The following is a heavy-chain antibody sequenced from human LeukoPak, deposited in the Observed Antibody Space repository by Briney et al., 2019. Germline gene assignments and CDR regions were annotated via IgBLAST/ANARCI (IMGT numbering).Heavy chain of an antibody. V-gene: IGHV3-15*04. CDR1: GFTFNNFA. Sequence: GGSLRLSCVGSGFTFNNFAMAWVRQAPGKGLEWVGRIESKTDGGTTDYAAPVKGRFTISRDDSKNTLYLQMDSLKTEDTAVYYCTTARLRYFDWLLEFDYWGQGTLVTVSS. J-gene: IGHJ4*02. CDR3: TTARLRYFDWLLEFDY. CDR2: IESKTDGGTT. D-gene: IGHD3-9*01.